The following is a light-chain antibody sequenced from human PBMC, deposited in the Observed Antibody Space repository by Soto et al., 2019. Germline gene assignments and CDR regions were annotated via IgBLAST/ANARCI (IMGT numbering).Light chain of an antibody. CDR3: SSYTSSSV. J-gene: IGLJ1*01. CDR2: DVS. Sequence: QSALTQPASVSGSPGQSITISCTGTSSDVGGYNYVSWYQQHPGKAPKLMIYDVSNRPSGVSNRFSGSKSGNTASLTISGLQAEDEADYYCSSYTSSSVFGTRTKLTVL. V-gene: IGLV2-14*01. CDR1: SSDVGGYNY.